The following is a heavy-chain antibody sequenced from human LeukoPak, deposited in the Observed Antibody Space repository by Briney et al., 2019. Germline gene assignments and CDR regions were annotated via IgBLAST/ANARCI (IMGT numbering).Heavy chain of an antibody. V-gene: IGHV3-23*01. J-gene: IGHJ6*02. Sequence: GGSLRLSCAASGFSFSSYAMTWVRQAPEKGLEWVSGISGSGDSTYYADSVRGRFTISRDNSKNTLSLQMNSLRAEDTAVYYCAKSPPGMDVWSQGTTVTVSS. CDR3: AKSPPGMDV. CDR2: ISGSGDST. CDR1: GFSFSSYA.